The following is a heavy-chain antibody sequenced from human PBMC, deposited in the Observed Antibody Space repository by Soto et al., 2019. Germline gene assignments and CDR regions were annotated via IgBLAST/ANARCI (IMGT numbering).Heavy chain of an antibody. CDR3: AKDQTPELYSGSSDY. CDR1: GFTFSSYA. V-gene: IGHV3-23*01. J-gene: IGHJ4*02. CDR2: ISGSGGST. Sequence: PGGSLRLSCAASGFTFSSYAMSWVRQAPGKGLEWVSAISGSGGSTYYADSVKGRFTISRDNSKNTLYLQMNSLRAEDTAVYYCAKDQTPELYSGSSDYWGQGTLVTVSS. D-gene: IGHD1-26*01.